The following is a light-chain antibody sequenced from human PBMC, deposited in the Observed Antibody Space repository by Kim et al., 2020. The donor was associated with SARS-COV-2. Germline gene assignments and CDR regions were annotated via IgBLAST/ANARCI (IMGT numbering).Light chain of an antibody. CDR3: QQLNSYLALT. J-gene: IGKJ4*01. CDR1: QGIISY. Sequence: DIQLTQSPSFLSASVGDRVTITCRASQGIISYLAWYQQKPGKAPKLLIYAASTLQSGVPSRFSGSGSGTEFTLTISSLQPEDFATYYCQQLNSYLALTFGGGTKVDIK. CDR2: AAS. V-gene: IGKV1-9*01.